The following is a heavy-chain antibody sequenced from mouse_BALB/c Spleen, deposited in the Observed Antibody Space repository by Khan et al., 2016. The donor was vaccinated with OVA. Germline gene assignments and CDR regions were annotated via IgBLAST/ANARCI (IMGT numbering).Heavy chain of an antibody. V-gene: IGHV1S22*01. CDR3: TRWSCWFAY. Sequence: LQQPGSELVRPGASVKLSCKASGYTFTNYWIHWVKQRPGQGLEWIGDIYPRSGSTTYDERFKRKATLTVDTSSSKAYMQLSTLTSEDSACYYSTRWSCWFAYWGQGSLVTVSA. J-gene: IGHJ3*01. CDR2: IYPRSGST. CDR1: GYTFTNYW.